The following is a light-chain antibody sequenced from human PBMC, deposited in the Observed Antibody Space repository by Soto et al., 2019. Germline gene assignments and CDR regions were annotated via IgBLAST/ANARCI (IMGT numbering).Light chain of an antibody. V-gene: IGLV2-11*01. CDR2: DVS. CDR1: SSDVGGYNY. J-gene: IGLJ2*01. CDR3: CSYAGTYTPL. Sequence: QSVLTQPRSVSGSPGQSVTISCTGTSSDVGGYNYVSWYQHNPGKAPKLMIFDVSARPSGVPDRFSGSKSANTASLTISGLQAEDEADYYCCSYAGTYTPLFGGGTKLIVL.